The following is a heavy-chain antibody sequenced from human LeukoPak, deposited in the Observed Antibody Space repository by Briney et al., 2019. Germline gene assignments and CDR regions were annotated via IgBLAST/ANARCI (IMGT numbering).Heavy chain of an antibody. CDR3: ARGVPYDSWSGPHYSDY. Sequence: GGSLRLPCAASGFTFNNYVMSWVRQAPGKGLEWVAHIKQDGSQEYYVDSVKGRFTISRDSAKNSLYLQMNSLRAEDTAVYYCARGVPYDSWSGPHYSDYWGQGTLVTVSS. CDR1: GFTFNNYV. J-gene: IGHJ4*02. D-gene: IGHD3-3*01. V-gene: IGHV3-7*01. CDR2: IKQDGSQE.